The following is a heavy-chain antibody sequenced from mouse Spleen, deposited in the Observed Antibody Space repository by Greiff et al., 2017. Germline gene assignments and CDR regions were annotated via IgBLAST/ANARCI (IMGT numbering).Heavy chain of an antibody. Sequence: EVMLVESGGGLVQPGGSMKLSCVASGFTFSNYWMNWVRQSPEKGLEWVAQIRLKSDNYATHYAESVKGRFTISRDDSKSSVYLQMNNLRAEDTGIYYCTGPDGLFAYWGQGTLVTVSA. CDR3: TGPDGLFAY. CDR1: GFTFSNYW. D-gene: IGHD2-3*01. V-gene: IGHV6-3*01. CDR2: IRLKSDNYAT. J-gene: IGHJ3*01.